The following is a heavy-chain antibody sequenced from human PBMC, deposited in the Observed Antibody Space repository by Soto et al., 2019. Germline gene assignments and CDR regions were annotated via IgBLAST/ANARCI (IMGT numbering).Heavy chain of an antibody. CDR2: ISYDGRNK. V-gene: IGHV3-30*03. CDR3: AIDREIPAQDTYYYYGMDV. CDR1: GFTFSTYG. J-gene: IGHJ6*01. Sequence: QVQLVESAGVVGQPGRSLRLSCGASGFTFSTYGMHWVRQAPGKGLEWVAVISYDGRNKEYAESLKGRFSISRDNSNGVLYLHINSLRPDDTAVYYCAIDREIPAQDTYYYYGMDV. D-gene: IGHD2-21*01.